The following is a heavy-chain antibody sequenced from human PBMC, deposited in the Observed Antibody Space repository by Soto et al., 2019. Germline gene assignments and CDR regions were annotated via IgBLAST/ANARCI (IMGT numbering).Heavy chain of an antibody. D-gene: IGHD2-2*01. Sequence: QPCWSVRNCCAAGRCIVIGCGLNRVRQTPGKGLQWLAVISYNGGNKFYTDSVKGRFTVSRDNSKNTVFLQMNSLRADDTAMYYCAKDRGKVVPAANWLDPWGQGTLVTVSS. V-gene: IGHV3-30*18. CDR2: ISYNGGNK. CDR3: AKDRGKVVPAANWLDP. CDR1: RCIVIGCG. J-gene: IGHJ5*02.